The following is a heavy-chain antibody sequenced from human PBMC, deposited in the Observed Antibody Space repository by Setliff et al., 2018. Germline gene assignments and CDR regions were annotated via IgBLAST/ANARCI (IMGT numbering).Heavy chain of an antibody. J-gene: IGHJ6*01. CDR3: AKDSLEVVIALHGMDV. Sequence: PGGSLRLSYAASGFTFSRYGMYWVRQAPGKGLEWVAFIRYDGYNKYYADSVQGRFTISRDNSKNTLFLQMDSLRDDDTAVYYCAKDSLEVVIALHGMDVWGQGTTVTVSS. D-gene: IGHD2-21*01. CDR1: GFTFSRYG. V-gene: IGHV3-30*02. CDR2: IRYDGYNK.